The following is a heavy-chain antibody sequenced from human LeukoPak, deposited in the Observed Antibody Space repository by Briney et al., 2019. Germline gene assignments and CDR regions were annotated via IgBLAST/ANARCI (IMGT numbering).Heavy chain of an antibody. CDR2: IYYSGST. Sequence: SETLCLTCTVSGGSISSYYWSWIRQPPGKGLEWIGYIYYSGSTNYNPSLKSRVTISVDTSKNQFSLKLSSVTAADTAVYYCAGSSTSWGDYWGQGTLVTVSS. D-gene: IGHD2-2*01. J-gene: IGHJ4*02. V-gene: IGHV4-59*01. CDR3: AGSSTSWGDY. CDR1: GGSISSYY.